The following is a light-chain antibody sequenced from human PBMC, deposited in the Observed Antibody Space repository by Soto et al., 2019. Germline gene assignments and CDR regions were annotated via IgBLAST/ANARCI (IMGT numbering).Light chain of an antibody. CDR2: AAS. J-gene: IGKJ5*01. V-gene: IGKV3-20*01. CDR1: QSVSSSY. CDR3: QQYNNWPPLIT. Sequence: EIVLTQSPGTLSLSPGERATLSCRASQSVSSSYFAWYQQKPGQAPRLLIYAASTRATGIPDRFSGSGSGTDFTLTISRLEPEDFAVYYCQQYNNWPPLITFGQGTRLEIK.